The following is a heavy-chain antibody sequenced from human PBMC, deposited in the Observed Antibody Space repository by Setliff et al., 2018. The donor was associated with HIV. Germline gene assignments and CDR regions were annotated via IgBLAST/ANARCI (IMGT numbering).Heavy chain of an antibody. Sequence: PSETLSLTCTVSGGSISSGSYYWSWIRQPAGKGLEWIGRIYTSGSTNYNPSLKSRVTISVDTSKKQFSLKVNSVTAADTAVYYCARVPWDYGDNPIDFWGQGTLVTVSS. J-gene: IGHJ4*02. V-gene: IGHV4-61*02. D-gene: IGHD4-17*01. CDR1: GGSISSGSYY. CDR3: ARVPWDYGDNPIDF. CDR2: IYTSGST.